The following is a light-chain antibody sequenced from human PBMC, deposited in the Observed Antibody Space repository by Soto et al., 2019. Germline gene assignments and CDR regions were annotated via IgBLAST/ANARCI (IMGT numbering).Light chain of an antibody. J-gene: IGKJ1*01. CDR2: GAS. Sequence: EIVLTQSPGTLSLSPGEGATLSCRASQTIRSNYLAWYQQKPGQAPRLLIYGASSRATSIPERFSGSGSGTDFTLTITRLEPEDFAVYYCQQLGTFGQGTKVEVK. CDR3: QQLGT. CDR1: QTIRSNY. V-gene: IGKV3-20*01.